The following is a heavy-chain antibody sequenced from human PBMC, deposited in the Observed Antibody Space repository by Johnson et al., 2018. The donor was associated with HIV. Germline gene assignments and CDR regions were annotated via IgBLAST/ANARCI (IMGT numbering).Heavy chain of an antibody. CDR1: GFTFSSYG. V-gene: IGHV3-30*02. Sequence: QLVESGGGVVQPGGSLRLSCAASGFTFSSYGMHWVRQAPGKGLEWVAFIRYDGSNKYYPDSVKGRFTISRDNSKNTLYLQMNSLRAEDTAVYFCARAGYYVGAFDIWGQGTMVTVSS. D-gene: IGHD1-26*01. CDR2: IRYDGSNK. CDR3: ARAGYYVGAFDI. J-gene: IGHJ3*02.